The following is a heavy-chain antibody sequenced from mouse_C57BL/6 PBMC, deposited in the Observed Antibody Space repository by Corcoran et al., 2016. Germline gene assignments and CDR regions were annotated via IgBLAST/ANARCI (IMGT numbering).Heavy chain of an antibody. CDR3: ARGTVVADYAMDY. V-gene: IGHV9-3*01. J-gene: IGHJ4*01. D-gene: IGHD1-1*01. Sequence: QIQLVQSGPELKKPGETVKISCKASGYTFTTYGMSWVKQAPGKGLKWMGWINTYSGVPTYADDFKGRFAFSLETSASTAYLQINNLKNEDTATYFCARGTVVADYAMDYWGQGTSVTVSS. CDR1: GYTFTTYG. CDR2: INTYSGVP.